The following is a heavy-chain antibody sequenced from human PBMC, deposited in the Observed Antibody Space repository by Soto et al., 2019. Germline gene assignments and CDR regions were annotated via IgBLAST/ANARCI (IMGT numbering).Heavy chain of an antibody. CDR3: SRLQFGDGFDY. V-gene: IGHV4-30-2*01. CDR1: GGSISGGGFS. Sequence: SETLSLTCAVSGGSISGGGFSWSWLRQPPGKGLEWIGYILHTGGTQYNPSLKSRVSMSVDKSKNQFSLHLTSVTAADTAVYYCSRLQFGDGFDYWGQGTLVTVSS. D-gene: IGHD1-1*01. J-gene: IGHJ4*02. CDR2: ILHTGGT.